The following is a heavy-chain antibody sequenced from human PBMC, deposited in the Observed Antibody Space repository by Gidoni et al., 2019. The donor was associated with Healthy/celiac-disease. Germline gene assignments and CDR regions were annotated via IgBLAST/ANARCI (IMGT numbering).Heavy chain of an antibody. V-gene: IGHV1-69*01. J-gene: IGHJ4*01. CDR2: IIPIFGTS. CDR3: ARGSYWAAMVTSYFDY. CDR1: GTFRSYA. Sequence: GTFRSYAISWVRQAPGQGLEWMGGIIPIFGTSKYAQKFQGRVTITADASTSTAYMALSSLRSEDTAVYYCARGSYWAAMVTSYFDYLGHGTLVTVSS. D-gene: IGHD5-18*01.